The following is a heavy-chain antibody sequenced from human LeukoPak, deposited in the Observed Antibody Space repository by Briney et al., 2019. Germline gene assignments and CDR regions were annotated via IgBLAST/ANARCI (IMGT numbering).Heavy chain of an antibody. J-gene: IGHJ4*02. CDR3: ARLGEGYSSGWDFDY. V-gene: IGHV5-51*01. D-gene: IGHD6-19*01. Sequence: GESLKISCKGSGYSFTSYWIGWVRQMPGKGLEWMVIIYPGDSDTRYSPSFQGQVTISADKSISTAYLQWSSLKASDTAMYYCARLGEGYSSGWDFDYWGQGTLVTVSS. CDR1: GYSFTSYW. CDR2: IYPGDSDT.